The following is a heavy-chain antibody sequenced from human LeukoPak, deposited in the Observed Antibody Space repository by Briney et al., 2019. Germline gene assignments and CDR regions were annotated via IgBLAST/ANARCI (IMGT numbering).Heavy chain of an antibody. J-gene: IGHJ4*02. CDR2: ISSSGSTI. V-gene: IGHV3-48*03. CDR1: GFTFSSYE. D-gene: IGHD4-17*01. Sequence: GGSLRLSCAASGFTFSSYEMNWVRQAPGKGLEWVSYISSSGSTIYYADSVKGRFTISRDNAKNSLYLQMNSLRAEDTAVYYCARAMATVTTDYFDYWGQGTLVTVSS. CDR3: ARAMATVTTDYFDY.